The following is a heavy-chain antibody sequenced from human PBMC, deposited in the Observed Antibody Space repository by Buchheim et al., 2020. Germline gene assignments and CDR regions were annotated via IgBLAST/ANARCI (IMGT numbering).Heavy chain of an antibody. CDR1: GFTFGSYA. CDR3: AGSIAAAGTWWFDP. J-gene: IGHJ5*02. CDR2: ISGGCTRT. Sequence: EVQLLESGGGLVQPGGSLRLSCVASGFTFGSYAISWVPQAPGKGLEWISAISGGCTRTYYADSVQGRFTISRDNSKNTLYLQMNSLRAEDMAVYYCAGSIAAAGTWWFDPWGQGTL. V-gene: IGHV3-23*01. D-gene: IGHD6-25*01.